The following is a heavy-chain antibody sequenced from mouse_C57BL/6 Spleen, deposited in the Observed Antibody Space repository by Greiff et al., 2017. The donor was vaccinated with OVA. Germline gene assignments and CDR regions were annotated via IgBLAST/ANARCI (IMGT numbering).Heavy chain of an antibody. CDR2: IHPNSGST. D-gene: IGHD1-1*01. CDR3: ARSYYYGSSRYAMDY. J-gene: IGHJ4*01. Sequence: QVQLQQPGAELVKPRASVKLSCKASGYTFTSYWMHWVKQRPGQGLEWIGMIHPNSGSTNYNEKFKSKATLTVDKSSSTAYMQLSSLTSEDSAVYYCARSYYYGSSRYAMDYWGQGTSVTVSS. V-gene: IGHV1-64*01. CDR1: GYTFTSYW.